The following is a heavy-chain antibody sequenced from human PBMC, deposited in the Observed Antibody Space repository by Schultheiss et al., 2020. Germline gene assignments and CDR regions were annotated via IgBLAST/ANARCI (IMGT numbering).Heavy chain of an antibody. CDR3: ARHTYCGGDCYSGTDY. V-gene: IGHV5-10-1*01. CDR1: GYSFTSYW. Sequence: GGSLRLSCKGSGYSFTSYWISWVRQMPGKGLEWMGRIDPSDSYTNYSPSFQGHVTISADKSISTAYLQWSSLKASDTAMYYCARHTYCGGDCYSGTDYWGQGTLVTVSS. J-gene: IGHJ4*02. D-gene: IGHD2-21*02. CDR2: IDPSDSYT.